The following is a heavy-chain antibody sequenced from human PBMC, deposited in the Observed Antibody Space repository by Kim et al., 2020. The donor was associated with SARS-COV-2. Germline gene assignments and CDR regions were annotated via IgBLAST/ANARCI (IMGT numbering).Heavy chain of an antibody. D-gene: IGHD6-13*01. Sequence: ASVKVSCKASGYTFTSYGISWVRQAPGQGLEWMGWISAYNGNTNYAQKLQGRVTMTTDTSTSTAYMELRSLRSDDTAVYYCAGDWGGSSWYEGGWFDPWGQGTLVTVSS. J-gene: IGHJ5*02. V-gene: IGHV1-18*01. CDR3: AGDWGGSSWYEGGWFDP. CDR2: ISAYNGNT. CDR1: GYTFTSYG.